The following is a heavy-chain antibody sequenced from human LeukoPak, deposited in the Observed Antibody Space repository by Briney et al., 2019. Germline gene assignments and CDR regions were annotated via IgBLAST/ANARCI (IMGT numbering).Heavy chain of an antibody. D-gene: IGHD4-17*01. CDR2: IIPIFGTA. V-gene: IGHV1-69*13. Sequence: SVKVSCKASGGTFSSYAISWVRQAPGQGLEWMGGIIPIFGTANYAQKFQGRVTITADESTSTAYMELSSLRSEDTAVYYCASSDSGDLYYFDYWGQGTLVTVSS. J-gene: IGHJ4*02. CDR3: ASSDSGDLYYFDY. CDR1: GGTFSSYA.